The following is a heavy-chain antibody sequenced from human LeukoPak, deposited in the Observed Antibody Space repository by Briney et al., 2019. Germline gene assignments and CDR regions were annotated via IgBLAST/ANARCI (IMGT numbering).Heavy chain of an antibody. Sequence: ASEQVSCMASVCIFRRYAIRWGRQPAGHRLEWIGWCNPHSCGTHHAQEFQGRVTMTRDTSVSTAYMEPSRLRSDDTAVYYCAIDPNSSGWHNRFDYWGRGTLVTVSS. CDR3: AIDPNSSGWHNRFDY. D-gene: IGHD6-19*01. CDR2: CNPHSCGT. V-gene: IGHV1-2*02. J-gene: IGHJ4*02. CDR1: VCIFRRYA.